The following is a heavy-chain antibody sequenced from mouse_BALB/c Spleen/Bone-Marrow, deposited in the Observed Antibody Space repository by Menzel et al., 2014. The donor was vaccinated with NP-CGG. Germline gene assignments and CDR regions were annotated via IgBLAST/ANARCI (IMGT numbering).Heavy chain of an antibody. D-gene: IGHD2-3*01. Sequence: EVHLVESGGGLVQPGGSLKLSCAASGFTFSSYGMSWVRQTPDKRLELVATINSNGGSTYYPDSVKGRFTISRDNAKNTLYLQMSSLKSKDTAMYYCARDGYYVFYAMDYWGQGTSVTVSS. J-gene: IGHJ4*01. CDR1: GFTFSSYG. CDR3: ARDGYYVFYAMDY. V-gene: IGHV5-6-3*01. CDR2: INSNGGST.